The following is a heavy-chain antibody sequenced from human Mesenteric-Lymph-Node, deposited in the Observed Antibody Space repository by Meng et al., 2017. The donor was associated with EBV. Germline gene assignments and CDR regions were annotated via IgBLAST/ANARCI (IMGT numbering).Heavy chain of an antibody. D-gene: IGHD1-26*01. CDR1: GVSVSGDSFY. Sequence: QAQLQDAGPGLVKPSGTLSHTCTVSGVSVSGDSFYWSWIRQPPGKGLEWIGFIYDSGITHYSPSLKSRVTISVDTSKNQFSLELRSMTPADTAVYYCARDRGWELLDYWGQGTLVTVSS. J-gene: IGHJ4*02. V-gene: IGHV4-61*01. CDR3: ARDRGWELLDY. CDR2: IYDSGIT.